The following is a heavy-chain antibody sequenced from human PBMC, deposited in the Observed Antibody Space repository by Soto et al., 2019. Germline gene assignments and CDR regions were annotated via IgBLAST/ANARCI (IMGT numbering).Heavy chain of an antibody. CDR1: WGTSSNGNYY. CDR3: ARVVDIVLVPAARSVFDY. Sequence: LSLSRTVSWGTSSNGNYYRSWIRKHPGKGLEWIGYIYYSGSTYYNPSLKSRVTISVDTSKNQFSLKLSSVTAADTAVYYCARVVDIVLVPAARSVFDYWGQGTLVTVSS. J-gene: IGHJ4*02. CDR2: IYYSGST. V-gene: IGHV4-31*02. D-gene: IGHD2-2*01.